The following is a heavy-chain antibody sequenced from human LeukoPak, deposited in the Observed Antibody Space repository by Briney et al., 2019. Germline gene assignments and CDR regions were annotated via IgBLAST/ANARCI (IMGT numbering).Heavy chain of an antibody. Sequence: GGSLRLSCAASGFTFSSYAMSWVRQAPGKGLEWVAVVSYDGSNKYYADSMKGRFTISRDNAKNTLFLQMNSLRPEDTAVYYCARDQRGYSYVSGDYWGQGTLVTVSS. V-gene: IGHV3-30*04. CDR2: VSYDGSNK. CDR1: GFTFSSYA. J-gene: IGHJ4*02. CDR3: ARDQRGYSYVSGDY. D-gene: IGHD5-18*01.